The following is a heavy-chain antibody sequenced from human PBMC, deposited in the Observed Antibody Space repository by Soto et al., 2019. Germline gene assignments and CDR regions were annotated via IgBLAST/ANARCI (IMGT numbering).Heavy chain of an antibody. CDR3: ARGGRYYYDSSGYLRYGMDV. D-gene: IGHD3-22*01. V-gene: IGHV4-34*01. CDR2: INHSGST. J-gene: IGHJ6*02. CDR1: GGSFSGYY. Sequence: SETLSLTCAVYGGSFSGYYWSWIRQPPGKGLEWIGEINHSGSTNYNPSLKSRVTISVDTSKNQFSLKLSSVTAADTAVYYCARGGRYYYDSSGYLRYGMDVWGQGTTVTVSS.